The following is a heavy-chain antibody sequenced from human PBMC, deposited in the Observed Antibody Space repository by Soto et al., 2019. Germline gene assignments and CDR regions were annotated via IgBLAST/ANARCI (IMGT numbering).Heavy chain of an antibody. CDR1: GFTLSIYW. CDR3: ARDPAPIGWYDY. Sequence: GGSLRLSCAASGFTLSIYWMHWVRQAPGKGLEWVSRIDRDGSSTTYADSVKGRFTISRDSAKNTLYLQMNSLRVEDTAVYYCARDPAPIGWYDYWGQGTLVTVSS. J-gene: IGHJ4*02. V-gene: IGHV3-74*01. D-gene: IGHD6-19*01. CDR2: IDRDGSST.